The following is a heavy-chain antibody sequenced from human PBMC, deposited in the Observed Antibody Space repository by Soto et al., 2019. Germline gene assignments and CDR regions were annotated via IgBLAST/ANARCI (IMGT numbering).Heavy chain of an antibody. CDR1: GYTFASSV. V-gene: IGHV1-3*01. J-gene: IGHJ6*03. D-gene: IGHD3-10*01. Sequence: GASVKVSCKASGYTFASSVMYWVRQAPGQRLEWMGWINAGNANTKYSQKFQDRLTITSDTSASTAYMELSSLRSEDTAVYYCARSSVMDVWGNGTTVTVSS. CDR3: ARSSVMDV. CDR2: INAGNANT.